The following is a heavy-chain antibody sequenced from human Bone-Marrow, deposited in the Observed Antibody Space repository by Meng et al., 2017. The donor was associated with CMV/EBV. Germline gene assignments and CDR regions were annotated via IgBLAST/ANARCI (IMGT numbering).Heavy chain of an antibody. Sequence: GESLKISCAASGFTFSSYSMNWVRQAPGKGLEWVSSISSTSSYIYYADSVKGRFTISRDNAKNSLYLQMNSLRAEDTAVYYCSRDQNYYHTIGYYDEYDDVFDIWGQGTMVTVSS. CDR1: GFTFSSYS. CDR3: SRDQNYYHTIGYYDEYDDVFDI. J-gene: IGHJ3*02. D-gene: IGHD3-22*01. V-gene: IGHV3-21*01. CDR2: ISSTSSYI.